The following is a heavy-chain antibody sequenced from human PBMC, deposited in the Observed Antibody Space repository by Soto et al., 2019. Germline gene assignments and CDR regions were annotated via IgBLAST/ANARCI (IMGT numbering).Heavy chain of an antibody. CDR2: ISGSSEST. CDR3: AKDPAYYDFWSGPGGWFDP. V-gene: IGHV3-23*01. CDR1: GFTFSSYA. Sequence: PGGSLRLSCAASGFTFSSYAMSWVRQVPGKGLEWVSAISGSSESTYYADSVKGRFTISRDNSKNTLYLQMNSLRAEDTAVYYCAKDPAYYDFWSGPGGWFDPWGQGTLVTVSS. J-gene: IGHJ5*02. D-gene: IGHD3-3*01.